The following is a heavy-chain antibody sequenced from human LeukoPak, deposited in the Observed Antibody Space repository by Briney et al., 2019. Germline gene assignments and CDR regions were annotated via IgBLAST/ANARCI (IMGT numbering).Heavy chain of an antibody. Sequence: PGGSLRLSCAASLFTFSSYAMRCVRQAPGKGLEWVSAISSSGGSTYYADSVKGRFTISRDNSKNTLYLQMNSLRAEDTAVYFCAKPMATIKSFDYWGQGTLVTVSS. V-gene: IGHV3-23*01. CDR3: AKPMATIKSFDY. CDR1: LFTFSSYA. J-gene: IGHJ4*02. CDR2: ISSSGGST. D-gene: IGHD5-24*01.